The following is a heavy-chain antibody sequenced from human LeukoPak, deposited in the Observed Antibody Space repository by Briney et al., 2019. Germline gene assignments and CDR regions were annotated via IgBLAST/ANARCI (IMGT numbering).Heavy chain of an antibody. CDR3: ARANDFATY. CDR1: GFTFSNYY. Sequence: GGSLRLSCAGSGFTFSNYYMTWIXQAPGXGLEWLSYISSGGDYTDYADSVKGRFTISRDNAKNSLYLQMNSLRDEDTAVCYCARANDFATYWGQGTLVTVSS. D-gene: IGHD2-21*02. J-gene: IGHJ4*02. V-gene: IGHV3-11*06. CDR2: ISSGGDYT.